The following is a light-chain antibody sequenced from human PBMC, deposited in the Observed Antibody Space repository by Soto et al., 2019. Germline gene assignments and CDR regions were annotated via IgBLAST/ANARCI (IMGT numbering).Light chain of an antibody. CDR3: QQRSNWLT. CDR2: DAS. J-gene: IGKJ4*01. CDR1: QSVSSY. V-gene: IGKV3-11*01. Sequence: EIVWTQSTATMSLSPGERYTLSCRASQSVSSYLAWYQQKPGQAPRLLIYDASNRATGLPARLSGSGSGTDFTLTISSLEPEDFAVYYCQQRSNWLTFGEGTKVEIK.